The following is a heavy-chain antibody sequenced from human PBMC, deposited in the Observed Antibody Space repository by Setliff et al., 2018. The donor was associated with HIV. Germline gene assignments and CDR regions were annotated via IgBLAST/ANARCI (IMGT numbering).Heavy chain of an antibody. Sequence: ASVKVSCKASGYTFTEYHIHWVQQAPGKGLEWVGRVDPEDGERVYAERFQGRVTITADTSTDTAYMGLSSLRSEDTAVYYCARSPPPQCTITSCFPRNWFDPWG. V-gene: IGHV1-69-2*01. CDR1: GYTFTEYH. J-gene: IGHJ5*02. CDR3: ARSPPPQCTITSCFPRNWFDP. CDR2: VDPEDGER. D-gene: IGHD2-2*01.